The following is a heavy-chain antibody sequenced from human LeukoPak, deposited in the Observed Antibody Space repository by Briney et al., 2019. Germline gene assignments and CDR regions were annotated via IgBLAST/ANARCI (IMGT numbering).Heavy chain of an antibody. D-gene: IGHD6-13*01. CDR3: TRHPGLAAASDY. CDR2: INHSGST. V-gene: IGHV4-34*01. Sequence: SETLSLTCAVYSGSFSNYYWSWIRQPPEKGLEWIGDINHSGSTNYNPSLKSRVTISVDTSKNQFSLKLSSVTAAETAVYYCTRHPGLAAASDYWGQGTLVTVSS. CDR1: SGSFSNYY. J-gene: IGHJ4*02.